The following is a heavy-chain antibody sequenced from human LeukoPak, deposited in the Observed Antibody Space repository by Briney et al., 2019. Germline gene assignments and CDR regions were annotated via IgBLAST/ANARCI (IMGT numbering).Heavy chain of an antibody. CDR1: GFTFSTYA. Sequence: GGSLRLSCAASGFTFSTYAMSWVRQAPGKGLEWVSPISGSGGSTYYADSVKGRFTISRDNSKNTLYLQMNSLRAEDTAVYYCARTWVGATTTVLRGFDLWGQGTLVTVSS. J-gene: IGHJ4*02. V-gene: IGHV3-23*01. CDR3: ARTWVGATTTVLRGFDL. CDR2: ISGSGGST. D-gene: IGHD2-15*01.